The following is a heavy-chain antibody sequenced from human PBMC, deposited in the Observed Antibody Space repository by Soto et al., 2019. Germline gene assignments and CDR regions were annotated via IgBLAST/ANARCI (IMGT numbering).Heavy chain of an antibody. CDR2: ISAYNGNT. CDR1: GYTFTSYG. J-gene: IGHJ4*02. V-gene: IGHV1-18*01. D-gene: IGHD3-10*01. CDR3: AGGWSGEFVYYFDY. Sequence: QVQLVQSGAEVKKPGASVKVSCKASGYTFTSYGISWVRQAPGQGLEWMGGISAYNGNTNYAQKLQGRVTMTTDTSTRTAYMDLRSLRSDDTAVYYCAGGWSGEFVYYFDYWGQGTLVTVSS.